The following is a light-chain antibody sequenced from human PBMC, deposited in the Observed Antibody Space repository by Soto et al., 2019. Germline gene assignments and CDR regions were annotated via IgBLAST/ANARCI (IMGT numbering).Light chain of an antibody. Sequence: QSVLTQPRSVSGSPGQSVTISCTGTSSDVGSYNRVSWYQQSPGTAPKLMMYDVSERPSGVPDRFSGSKSGNTASLTISGLQADDEADYYCCSYAGFYTVYVFGSGTKLTVL. CDR2: DVS. CDR3: CSYAGFYTVYV. CDR1: SSDVGSYNR. J-gene: IGLJ1*01. V-gene: IGLV2-11*01.